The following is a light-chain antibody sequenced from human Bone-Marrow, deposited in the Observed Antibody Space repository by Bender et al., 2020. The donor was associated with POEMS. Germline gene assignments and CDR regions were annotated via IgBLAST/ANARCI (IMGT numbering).Light chain of an antibody. CDR3: QAWDSSTQEV. Sequence: YALTQPPSVSVAPGQTARITCGGNNIGSKSVQWYQQKPGQAPVLVIYKDTERPSGIPERFSGSSSGTTVTLTISGVQAEDEADYYCQAWDSSTQEVFGGGTKLTVL. V-gene: IGLV3-25*03. CDR1: NIGSKS. J-gene: IGLJ2*01. CDR2: KDT.